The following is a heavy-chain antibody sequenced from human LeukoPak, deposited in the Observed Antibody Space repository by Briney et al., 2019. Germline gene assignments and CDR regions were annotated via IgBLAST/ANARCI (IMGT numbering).Heavy chain of an antibody. CDR2: SSGSGGST. J-gene: IGHJ3*02. V-gene: IGHV3-23*01. Sequence: PGGSLRLSCAASGFTFSSYAMSWVRQAPGRGLEWVSASSGSGGSTYYADSVKGRFTISRDNSKNTLYLQMNSLRAEDTAVYYCAKDRLAAAKGNDAFDIWGQGTMVTVSS. CDR3: AKDRLAAAKGNDAFDI. D-gene: IGHD6-13*01. CDR1: GFTFSSYA.